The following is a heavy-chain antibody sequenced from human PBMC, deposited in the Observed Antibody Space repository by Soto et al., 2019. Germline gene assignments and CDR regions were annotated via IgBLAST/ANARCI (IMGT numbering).Heavy chain of an antibody. V-gene: IGHV1-69*13. CDR2: IIPIFGTA. CDR1: GSTCSSDA. J-gene: IGHJ6*02. CDR3: ARGNGSGSYYSNTYYYYYYGMDV. Sequence: SVKVSCKASGSTCSSDAISWVRQAPGQGLEWMGGIIPIFGTANYAQQFQGRVTITADESTRTAYMELSSLRSEDTAVYYCARGNGSGSYYSNTYYYYYYGMDVWGQGTTVTV. D-gene: IGHD3-10*01.